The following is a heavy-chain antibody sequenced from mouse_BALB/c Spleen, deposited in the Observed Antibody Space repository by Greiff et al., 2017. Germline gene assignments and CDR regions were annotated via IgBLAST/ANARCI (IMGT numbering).Heavy chain of an antibody. D-gene: IGHD1-1*02. V-gene: IGHV1S81*02. CDR3: ARFNFPYG. CDR2: INPSNGRT. CDR1: GYTFSSYW. Sequence: QVQLQQPGAELVKPGASVKLSCKASGYTFSSYWMHWVKQRPGQGLEWIGEINPSNGRTNYNEKFKSKATLTVDKSSSTAYMQLSSLTSEDSAVYYCARFNFPYGWGQGTTLTVSS. J-gene: IGHJ2*01.